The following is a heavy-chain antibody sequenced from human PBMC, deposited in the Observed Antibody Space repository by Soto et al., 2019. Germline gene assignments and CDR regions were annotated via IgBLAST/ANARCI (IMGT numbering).Heavy chain of an antibody. D-gene: IGHD2-2*01. V-gene: IGHV1-3*05. Sequence: QVQLVQSGAEEKKPGASVKVSCKASGYTFTSYAMHWVRQAPGQRLEWMGWINAGNGNTKYSQKFQGRVTITRDTSASTAYMELSSLRSEDTAVYYCARKADLSGPAATILAGDWFDPWGQGTLVTVSS. J-gene: IGHJ5*02. CDR3: ARKADLSGPAATILAGDWFDP. CDR1: GYTFTSYA. CDR2: INAGNGNT.